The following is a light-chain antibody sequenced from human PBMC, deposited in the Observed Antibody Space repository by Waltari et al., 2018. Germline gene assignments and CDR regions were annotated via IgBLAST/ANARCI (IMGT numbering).Light chain of an antibody. CDR3: STWDYSLRAWV. J-gene: IGLJ3*02. CDR1: NNNVGSYA. Sequence: QSALTQEASVSGTVGQKVTLSCIGNNNNVGSYALSWYQQISHGAPKTVMFGDFLPSGIPDRFSGSKSGTTASLTISGLQPEDEADYYCSTWDYSLRAWVFGGGTILTVL. CDR2: GD. V-gene: IGLV1-36*01.